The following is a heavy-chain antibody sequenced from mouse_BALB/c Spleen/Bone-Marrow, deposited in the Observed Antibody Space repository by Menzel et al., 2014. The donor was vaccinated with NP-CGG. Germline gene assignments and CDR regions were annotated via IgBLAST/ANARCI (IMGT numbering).Heavy chain of an antibody. CDR2: IDTSDSYT. Sequence: QVQLQQSGTELVMPGASVKMSCKASGYAFTDRWIHWVKQRPGQGLEWIGAIDTSDSYTSYNQKFKGKATLTVDESSSTAYMQLSSLTSEDSAVYYCARGYYVMDYWGQGTSVTVSS. CDR3: ARGYYVMDY. V-gene: IGHV1-69*01. J-gene: IGHJ4*01. CDR1: GYAFTDRW.